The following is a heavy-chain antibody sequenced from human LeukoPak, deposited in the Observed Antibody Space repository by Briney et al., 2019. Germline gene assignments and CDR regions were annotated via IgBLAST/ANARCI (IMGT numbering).Heavy chain of an antibody. J-gene: IGHJ4*02. CDR2: ISGSGGST. CDR1: GFKFSSYA. CDR3: VKVWDSNNYLFDY. Sequence: GGSLRLSCAASGFKFSSYAMRWVRQDPGKGLEWVSAISGSGGSTYYADSVKGRFTISRDNSKNTPYLQMNSLRAEDTAVYYCVKVWDSNNYLFDYWGQGTLVTVSS. V-gene: IGHV3-23*01. D-gene: IGHD1-1*01.